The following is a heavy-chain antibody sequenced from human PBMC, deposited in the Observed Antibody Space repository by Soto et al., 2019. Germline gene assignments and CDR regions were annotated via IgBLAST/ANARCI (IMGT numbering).Heavy chain of an antibody. J-gene: IGHJ3*02. V-gene: IGHV3-33*01. CDR2: IWSDGSNE. CDR3: ARAHTTVGLRTFDI. CDR1: GFTFTSYG. D-gene: IGHD4-17*01. Sequence: QVQLVESGGGVVQPGRSLRLSCAVSGFTFTSYGMHWVRQAPGKGLEWVAVIWSDGSNEYYADSVKGRFTISRDNSKNTLYLQMNSLRAEDTAGDYCARAHTTVGLRTFDIWGQGTMVTVSS.